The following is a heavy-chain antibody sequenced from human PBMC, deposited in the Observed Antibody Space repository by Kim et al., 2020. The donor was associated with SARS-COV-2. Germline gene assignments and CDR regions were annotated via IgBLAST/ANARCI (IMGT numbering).Heavy chain of an antibody. Sequence: GGSLRLSCAASGFTFSSYGMHWVRQAPGKGLEWVAVISYDGSNKYYADSVKGRFTISRDNSKNTLYLQMNSLRAEDTAVYYCAKDWGITGTTFHGDYWGQGTLVTVSS. CDR3: AKDWGITGTTFHGDY. D-gene: IGHD1-7*01. CDR2: ISYDGSNK. CDR1: GFTFSSYG. J-gene: IGHJ4*02. V-gene: IGHV3-30*18.